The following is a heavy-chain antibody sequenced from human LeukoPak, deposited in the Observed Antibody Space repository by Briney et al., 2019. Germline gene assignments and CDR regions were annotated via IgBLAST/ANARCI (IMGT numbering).Heavy chain of an antibody. D-gene: IGHD1-14*01. CDR3: ARASTGFTDY. Sequence: SETLSLTCAVYAGSFSGYYWSWIRQPAGKGLEWIGEINHSGSTNYNPSLKSRVTISVDTSKNQFSLKLSSVTAADTAVYYCARASTGFTDYWGQGTLVTVSS. CDR2: INHSGST. CDR1: AGSFSGYY. J-gene: IGHJ4*02. V-gene: IGHV4-34*01.